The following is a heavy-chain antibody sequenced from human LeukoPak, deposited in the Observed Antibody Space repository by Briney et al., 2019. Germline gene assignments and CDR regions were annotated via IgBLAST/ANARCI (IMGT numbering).Heavy chain of an antibody. J-gene: IGHJ5*02. CDR2: INHSGST. CDR1: GGSFSGYY. V-gene: IGHV4-34*01. Sequence: SETLSLTCAVYGGSFSGYYWSWIRQPPGKGLEWIGEINHSGSTNYNPSLKSRVTISVDTSKNQFSLKLSSVTAADTAVYYCARVTSSSWYRDNWFDPWGQGTLVTVSS. D-gene: IGHD6-13*01. CDR3: ARVTSSSWYRDNWFDP.